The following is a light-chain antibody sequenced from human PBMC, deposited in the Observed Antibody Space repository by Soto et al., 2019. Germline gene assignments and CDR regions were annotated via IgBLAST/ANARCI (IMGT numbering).Light chain of an antibody. CDR2: GVS. CDR3: QSYNDWPFA. Sequence: EIVLTQSPATLSVSPGARVTLSCRASESLSYFLAWYQHKPGQSPRLLIYGVSTSVAGVPSRFSGGGSATNFTLTITSLQSEDFAVSYCQSYNDWPFAFGQGTKVE. V-gene: IGKV3-15*01. CDR1: ESLSYF. J-gene: IGKJ2*01.